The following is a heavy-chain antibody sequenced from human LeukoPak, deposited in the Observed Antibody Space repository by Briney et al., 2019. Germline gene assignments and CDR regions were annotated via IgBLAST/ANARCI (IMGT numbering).Heavy chain of an antibody. J-gene: IGHJ4*02. Sequence: SETLSLTCAVYGGSFSGYYWSWIRQPPGKGLEWIGYIYYSGSTNYNPSLKGRVTISVDTSKNQFSLKLSSVTAADTAVYYCAREGGAVAGIDYWGQGTLVTVSS. CDR2: IYYSGST. D-gene: IGHD6-19*01. CDR1: GGSFSGYY. V-gene: IGHV4-59*01. CDR3: AREGGAVAGIDY.